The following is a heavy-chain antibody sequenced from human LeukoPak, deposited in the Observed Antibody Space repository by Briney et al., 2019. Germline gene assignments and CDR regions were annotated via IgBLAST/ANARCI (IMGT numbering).Heavy chain of an antibody. CDR3: ASSGYSGGWN. J-gene: IGHJ4*02. D-gene: IGHD6-19*01. CDR2: IYTGGST. V-gene: IGHV3-66*01. Sequence: GWALRLSCAASGFTVSTNDMSWVRQVSGTGREWVSVIYTGGSTYHADSVKGRFTISRDNSKNMVYLQMNSLRAEDTAVYYCASSGYSGGWNWGQGTLVTVSS. CDR1: GFTVSTND.